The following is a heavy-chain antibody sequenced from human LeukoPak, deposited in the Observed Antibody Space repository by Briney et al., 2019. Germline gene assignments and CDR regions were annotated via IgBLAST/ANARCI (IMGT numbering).Heavy chain of an antibody. CDR1: GYTFTGYY. Sequence: ASVKVSCKASGYTFTGYYMHWVRQAPGQGLEWMGWINPNSGGTNYAQKLQGRVTMTTDTSTSTAYMELRSLRSDDTAVYYCARDKWRGYSYGWPFDYWGQGTLVTVSS. CDR3: ARDKWRGYSYGWPFDY. J-gene: IGHJ4*02. V-gene: IGHV1-2*02. CDR2: INPNSGGT. D-gene: IGHD5-18*01.